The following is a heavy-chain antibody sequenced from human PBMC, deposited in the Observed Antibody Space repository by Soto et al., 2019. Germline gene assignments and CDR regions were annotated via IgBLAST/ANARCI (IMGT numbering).Heavy chain of an antibody. V-gene: IGHV1-69*08. CDR3: ATDGGSTSSSAYNYFMDV. J-gene: IGHJ6*03. Sequence: QAQLVQSGAEVQRPGSSVKVSCKDSGDTFSSYSISWVRQAPGQGLEWMGRIIPMVGTPNYAQKFQGRVTFSADKSTSTAYMVLNSLISDDTAVYYCATDGGSTSSSAYNYFMDVWGKGTPVTVSS. CDR2: IIPMVGTP. D-gene: IGHD3-16*01. CDR1: GDTFSSYS.